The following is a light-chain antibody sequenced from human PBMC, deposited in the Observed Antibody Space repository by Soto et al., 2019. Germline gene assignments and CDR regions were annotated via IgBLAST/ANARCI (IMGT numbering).Light chain of an antibody. CDR3: SSYAASNNFYFV. J-gene: IGLJ3*02. CDR2: DVT. V-gene: IGLV2-8*01. CDR1: SSDVGGYNY. Sequence: QSVLTQPPSASGSPGQSVTISCTGTSSDVGGYNYVSWYQQYPGRAPKLMIYDVTKRPSGVPDRFSGSKSGNTASLTVSGLHAEDEADYYCSSYAASNNFYFVFGGGTQLTVL.